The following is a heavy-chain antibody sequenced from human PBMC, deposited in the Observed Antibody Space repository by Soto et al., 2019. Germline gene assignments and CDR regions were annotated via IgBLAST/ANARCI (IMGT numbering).Heavy chain of an antibody. CDR2: INAGNGNT. V-gene: IGHV1-3*01. Sequence: ASVKVSCKASGYTFTSYAMHGVRQAPGQRLEWMGWINAGNGNTKYSQKFQGRVTITRDTSASTAYMELSSLRSEDTAVYYCAREYQLLNWFDPCGQGTLVTVSS. CDR1: GYTFTSYA. CDR3: AREYQLLNWFDP. J-gene: IGHJ5*02. D-gene: IGHD2-2*01.